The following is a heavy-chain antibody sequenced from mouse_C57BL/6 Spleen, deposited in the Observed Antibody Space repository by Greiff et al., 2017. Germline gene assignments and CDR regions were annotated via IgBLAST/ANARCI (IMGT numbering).Heavy chain of an antibody. D-gene: IGHD1-1*01. CDR1: GFTFSSYA. V-gene: IGHV5-9-1*02. CDR3: TRDGPITTVVGGAMDY. CDR2: ISSGGDYI. J-gene: IGHJ4*01. Sequence: EVKLVESGEGLVKPGGSLKLSCAASGFTFSSYAMSWVRQTPEKRLEWVAYISSGGDYIYYADTVKGRFTISRDNARNTLYLQMSSLKSEDTAMYYCTRDGPITTVVGGAMDYWGQGTSVTVSS.